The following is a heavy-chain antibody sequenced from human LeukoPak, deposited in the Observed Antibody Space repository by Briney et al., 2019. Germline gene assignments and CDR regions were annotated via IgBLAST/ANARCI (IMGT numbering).Heavy chain of an antibody. J-gene: IGHJ3*02. V-gene: IGHV4-38-2*01. CDR3: ARPQQSDSSGYYTDAFDI. CDR2: IYQSGST. CDR1: GYSISSGYY. Sequence: KTSETLSLTCAVSGYSISSGYYWGWIRQPPGKGLEWIGSIYQSGSTYYNPSLKSRVTISVDTSKNQFSLKLSSVTAADTAVYYCARPQQSDSSGYYTDAFDIWGQGTMVTVSS. D-gene: IGHD3-22*01.